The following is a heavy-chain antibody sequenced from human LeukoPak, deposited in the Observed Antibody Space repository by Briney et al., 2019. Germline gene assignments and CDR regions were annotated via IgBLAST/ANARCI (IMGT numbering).Heavy chain of an antibody. V-gene: IGHV3-53*01. Sequence: PGGSLRLSCAGSGFTVSSSCMSWVFQAPGKGLEWVSVIYSGDSTCYADSVKGRCTISRDNSKNTLYLQMNSLRAEDTAVYYCARPTYWGQGTLVTVSS. CDR1: GFTVSSSC. CDR2: IYSGDST. J-gene: IGHJ4*02. CDR3: ARPTY.